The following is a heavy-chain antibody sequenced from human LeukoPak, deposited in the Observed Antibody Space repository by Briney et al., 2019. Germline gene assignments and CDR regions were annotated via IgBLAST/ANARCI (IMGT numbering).Heavy chain of an antibody. D-gene: IGHD3-3*01. CDR3: VKEEWLGKMNYFDY. V-gene: IGHV3-23*01. CDR2: ILGSGCDGCT. J-gene: IGHJ4*02. CDR1: GFTFISYA. Sequence: GGSLRLSFAASGFTFISYAMSWVRQAPGKGLEWVSTILGSGCDGCTYYADSVKGRFTISRDNSKNTLYLQMNSLRAEDTAVYYCVKEEWLGKMNYFDYWGQGTLVTVSS.